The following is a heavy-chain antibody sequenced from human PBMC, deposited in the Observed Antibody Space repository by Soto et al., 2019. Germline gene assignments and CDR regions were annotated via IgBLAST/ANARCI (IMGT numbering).Heavy chain of an antibody. V-gene: IGHV5-51*01. D-gene: IGHD3-22*01. J-gene: IGHJ4*02. CDR1: GYSFTTYW. CDR3: ARKDSSSAFDY. Sequence: GESLKISCKGSGYSFTTYWIGWVRQMPGKGLEWMGIIYPGDSDTRYSPSFQGQATISADKYISTAYLQWSSLKASDTAMYYCARKDSSSAFDYWGQGTLVTVSS. CDR2: IYPGDSDT.